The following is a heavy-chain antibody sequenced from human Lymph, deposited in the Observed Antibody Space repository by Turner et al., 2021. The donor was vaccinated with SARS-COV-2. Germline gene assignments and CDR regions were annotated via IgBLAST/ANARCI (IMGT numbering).Heavy chain of an antibody. D-gene: IGHD3-3*01. V-gene: IGHV3-30*04. CDR2: IPYDGGNK. Sequence: QVQLFESGGGVVQPGRSLRLSCPASGFTFSTYAMHWVRQAPGKGLEWVAVIPYDGGNKNYADSVKGRFTISRDNSKNTLYLQMNSLMAEDTAVYYCASDDRELWSGDYTHYYYYGMDVWGQGTTVTVSS. CDR3: ASDDRELWSGDYTHYYYYGMDV. CDR1: GFTFSTYA. J-gene: IGHJ6*02.